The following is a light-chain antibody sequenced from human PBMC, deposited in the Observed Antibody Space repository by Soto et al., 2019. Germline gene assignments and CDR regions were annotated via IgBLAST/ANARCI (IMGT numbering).Light chain of an antibody. V-gene: IGKV3-20*01. CDR2: GAS. CDR1: QSVRSNY. J-gene: IGKJ1*01. Sequence: EIVLTQSPATLSLSPGERATLSCRASQSVRSNYLAWYQQKPGQAPRLLIYGASSRATGIPARFSGSGSGTDFTLTISRLESEDFAVYYCQQYGSSLSTFGQGTKVEIK. CDR3: QQYGSSLST.